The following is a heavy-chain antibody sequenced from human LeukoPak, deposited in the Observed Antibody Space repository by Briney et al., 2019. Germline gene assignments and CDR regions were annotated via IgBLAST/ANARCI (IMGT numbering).Heavy chain of an antibody. J-gene: IGHJ3*02. D-gene: IGHD3-10*01. V-gene: IGHV3-9*01. CDR3: AKDIYGSGSI. Sequence: GGSLRLSCAASGFTFDDYAMHWVRQAPGKGLEWVSGISWNSGSIGYADSVKGRFTISRDNAKNSLYLQMNSLRAEDTALYYCAKDIYGSGSIWGQGTMVTVSS. CDR2: ISWNSGSI. CDR1: GFTFDDYA.